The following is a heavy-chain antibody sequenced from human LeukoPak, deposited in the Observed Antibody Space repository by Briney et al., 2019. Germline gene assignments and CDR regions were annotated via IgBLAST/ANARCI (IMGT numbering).Heavy chain of an antibody. Sequence: PGGSLRLSCAASGFIFSDYYMTWIRQAPGKGLEWISYISTSGSTKYYADSVRGRFTISRDNAKNSLYLQMNSLRAEDTAVYYCARVDKIAAAGTVGYWGQGTLVTVSS. J-gene: IGHJ4*02. D-gene: IGHD6-13*01. V-gene: IGHV3-11*01. CDR2: ISTSGSTK. CDR1: GFIFSDYY. CDR3: ARVDKIAAAGTVGY.